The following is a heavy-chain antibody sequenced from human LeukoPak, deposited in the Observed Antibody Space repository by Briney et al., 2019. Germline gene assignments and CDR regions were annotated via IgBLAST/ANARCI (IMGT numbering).Heavy chain of an antibody. V-gene: IGHV4-39*01. Sequence: SETLSLTCTVSRGFISNSSYYWGWIRQPPGEGLEWIGSIYYTGVANYNPSLKSRVTISVDTSKNQFSLNLTSVTAADTAVYYCVRRSSGWYFDYWGQGTLVTVSS. CDR2: IYYTGVA. CDR1: RGFISNSSYY. CDR3: VRRSSGWYFDY. J-gene: IGHJ4*02. D-gene: IGHD6-19*01.